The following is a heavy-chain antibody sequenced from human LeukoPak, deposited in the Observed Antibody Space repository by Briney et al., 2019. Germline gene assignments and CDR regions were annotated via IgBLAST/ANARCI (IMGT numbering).Heavy chain of an antibody. CDR2: ISTYSDNR. Sequence: ASVKVSCKASGYTSTSYDINWVRQATGQGLEWMGWISTYSDNRRYSPKFQGTVTITTDTSASTAYMELSSLRSEDTAVYYCARDRSSFSYAFDIWGQGTMVTVSS. J-gene: IGHJ3*02. V-gene: IGHV1-8*01. D-gene: IGHD6-6*01. CDR1: GYTSTSYD. CDR3: ARDRSSFSYAFDI.